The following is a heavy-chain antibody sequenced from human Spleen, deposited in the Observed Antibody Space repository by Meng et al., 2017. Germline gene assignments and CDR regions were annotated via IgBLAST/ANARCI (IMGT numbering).Heavy chain of an antibody. Sequence: GGSLRLSCAASGFSVSHNYMSWVRQAPGKGLEWVSSISSSSSYIYYADSVKGRFTISRDNAKNSLYLQMNSLRAEDTAVYYCASDYAPDYGDLYDYWGQGTLVTVSS. CDR2: ISSSSSYI. CDR3: ASDYAPDYGDLYDY. J-gene: IGHJ4*02. CDR1: GFSVSHNY. V-gene: IGHV3-21*01. D-gene: IGHD4-17*01.